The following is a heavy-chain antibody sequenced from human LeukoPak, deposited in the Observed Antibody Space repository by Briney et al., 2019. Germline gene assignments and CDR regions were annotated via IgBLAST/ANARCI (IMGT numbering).Heavy chain of an antibody. D-gene: IGHD4-17*01. Sequence: SQTLSLTCAVSGGSISSGGYSWSWIRQPPGKGLEWIGYIYHSGSTYYNPSLKSRVTISVDRSKNQFSLKLSSVTAADTAVYYCARAVFGEDYYYGMDVWGQGTTVTVSS. V-gene: IGHV4-30-2*01. J-gene: IGHJ6*02. CDR3: ARAVFGEDYYYGMDV. CDR2: IYHSGST. CDR1: GGSISSGGYS.